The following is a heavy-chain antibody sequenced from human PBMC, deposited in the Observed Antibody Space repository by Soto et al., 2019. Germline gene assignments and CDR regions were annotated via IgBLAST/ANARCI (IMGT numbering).Heavy chain of an antibody. Sequence: LSVTCTVSSGSISTYYRCWIRQPPGKGLEWIGYIYYTGSTNYNPSLKSRVTISVDTSKNQFSLKLSSVTAADTGVYYCARVQVAYGSGSGYFDYWGQGTLVTVSS. CDR3: ARVQVAYGSGSGYFDY. D-gene: IGHD3-10*01. CDR2: IYYTGST. CDR1: SGSISTYY. J-gene: IGHJ4*02. V-gene: IGHV4-59*01.